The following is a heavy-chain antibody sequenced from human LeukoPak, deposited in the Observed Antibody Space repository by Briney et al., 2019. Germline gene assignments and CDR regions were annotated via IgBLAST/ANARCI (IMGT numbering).Heavy chain of an antibody. V-gene: IGHV4-39*01. D-gene: IGHD1-1*01. CDR1: GFTFSSYA. J-gene: IGHJ4*02. CDR3: AREWN. Sequence: ASLRLSCAASGFTFSSYAMSWVRQAPGKGLEWVGSIYYSGSTYYNPSLKSRVTISVDTSKNQFSLKLSSVTAADTAVYYCAREWNWGQGTLVTVSS. CDR2: IYYSGST.